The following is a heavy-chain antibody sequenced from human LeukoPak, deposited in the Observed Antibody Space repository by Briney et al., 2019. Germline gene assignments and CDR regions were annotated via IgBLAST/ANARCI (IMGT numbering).Heavy chain of an antibody. CDR3: ARDCSGGSCYGAFDI. J-gene: IGHJ3*02. V-gene: IGHV4-30-4*01. D-gene: IGHD2-15*01. CDR2: IYDSGST. Sequence: SETLFLTCTVSGASIRSGDYYWSWIRQPPGKGLEWIGYIYDSGSTYYNPSLKSRITISVDTSENRFSLKLSSVTATDTAVYYCARDCSGGSCYGAFDIWGQGTMVTVSS. CDR1: GASIRSGDYY.